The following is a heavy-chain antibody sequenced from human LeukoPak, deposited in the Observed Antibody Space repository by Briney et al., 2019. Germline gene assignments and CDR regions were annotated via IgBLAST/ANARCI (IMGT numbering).Heavy chain of an antibody. Sequence: GGALKISPRGFGYSFSNYWIGWVRQMPAKGVEGMGIIYLGDSDTRYNPLSKGQVTISPDNFPSTAFLHWTNLKAPDTARYYCARHYQQSNYYHSSEVWGEGTLVTVSS. CDR3: ARHYQQSNYYHSSEV. V-gene: IGHV5-51*01. CDR2: IYLGDSDT. J-gene: IGHJ1*01. D-gene: IGHD3-22*01. CDR1: GYSFSNYW.